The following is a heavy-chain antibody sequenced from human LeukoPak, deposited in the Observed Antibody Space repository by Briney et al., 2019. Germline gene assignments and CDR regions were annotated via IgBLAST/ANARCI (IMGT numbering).Heavy chain of an antibody. J-gene: IGHJ4*02. V-gene: IGHV4-39*01. D-gene: IGHD2-2*01. CDR2: IYYSWST. CDR3: ARQLGYCSSTSCYADKVDY. Sequence: SETLSLICTVSGGSVGSSSYYWGWIRQPPGKGLEWIGSIYYSWSTYYNPSLKSRVTISVDTSKNQFSLKLSSVTAADTAVYYCARQLGYCSSTSCYADKVDYWGQGTLVTVSS. CDR1: GGSVGSSSYY.